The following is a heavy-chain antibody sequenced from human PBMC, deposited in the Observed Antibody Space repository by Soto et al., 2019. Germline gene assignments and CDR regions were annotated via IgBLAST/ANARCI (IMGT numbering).Heavy chain of an antibody. CDR2: MNPNSGNT. CDR1: GYTFTSYD. Sequence: QVQLVQSGAEVKKPGASVKVSCKASGYTFTSYDINWVRQATGQGLEWMGWMNPNSGNTGYAQKFQGRVTMTRNTSISTAYMELSSLRSEDTSVYYCARWPDGYYYYGMDVWGQGTTVTVSS. CDR3: ARWPDGYYYYGMDV. J-gene: IGHJ6*02. V-gene: IGHV1-8*01.